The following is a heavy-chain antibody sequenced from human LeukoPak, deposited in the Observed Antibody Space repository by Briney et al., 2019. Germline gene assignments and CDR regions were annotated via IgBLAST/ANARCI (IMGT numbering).Heavy chain of an antibody. CDR2: INSSGSTI. CDR3: ARDGPHNYYDSSGYYGDFDY. CDR1: GFTFSDYY. J-gene: IGHJ4*02. D-gene: IGHD3-22*01. Sequence: GGSLRLSCAASGFTFSDYYMSWLRQAPGKGLEWVSYINSSGSTIYYADSVKGRFPISRDNAKNSLYLQMNSLRAEDTAVYYCARDGPHNYYDSSGYYGDFDYWGQGTLVTVSS. V-gene: IGHV3-11*01.